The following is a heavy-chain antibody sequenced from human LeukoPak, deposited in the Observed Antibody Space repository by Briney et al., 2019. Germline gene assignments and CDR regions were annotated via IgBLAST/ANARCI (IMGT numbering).Heavy chain of an antibody. J-gene: IGHJ4*02. D-gene: IGHD3-10*01. CDR1: GFTFSNYA. CDR2: ISGSGGST. Sequence: PGGSLRLSCAASGFTFSNYAMSWVRQAPGKGLEWVSAISGSGGSTYYADSVKGRFTISRDNSKNTLYLQMNSLRAEDTAVYYCAKDPGGTMVRGVFLFDYWGQGTLVTVSS. CDR3: AKDPGGTMVRGVFLFDY. V-gene: IGHV3-23*01.